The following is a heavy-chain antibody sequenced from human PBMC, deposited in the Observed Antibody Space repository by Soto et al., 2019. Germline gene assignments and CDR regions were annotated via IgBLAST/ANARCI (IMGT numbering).Heavy chain of an antibody. Sequence: VQLVESGGGLVEPGRSLRLSCTASGFTFGDYAMSWFRQAPGKGLEWVGFVRSKPYGGTTQYAAAVKGRFTISRDDCKSIAYLLMNSLETEDTAVYYCARATRGLAFTSFDYWGQGTLFTVSS. CDR2: VRSKPYGGTT. J-gene: IGHJ4*02. D-gene: IGHD3-3*02. V-gene: IGHV3-49*03. CDR1: GFTFGDYA. CDR3: ARATRGLAFTSFDY.